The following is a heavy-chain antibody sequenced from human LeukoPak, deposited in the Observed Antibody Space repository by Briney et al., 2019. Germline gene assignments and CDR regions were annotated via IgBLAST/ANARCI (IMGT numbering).Heavy chain of an antibody. CDR1: GYTFTSYF. J-gene: IGHJ5*02. V-gene: IGHV1-46*01. Sequence: APVKVSCKASGYTFTSYFMHWVRQATGQGLEWMGIINPSGGSTSYAQKFQGRVTMTRDMSTSTVYMELSSLRSEDTAVYYCAREGVADSYDSSAYGNWFDPWGQGTLVTVSS. D-gene: IGHD3-22*01. CDR3: AREGVADSYDSSAYGNWFDP. CDR2: INPSGGST.